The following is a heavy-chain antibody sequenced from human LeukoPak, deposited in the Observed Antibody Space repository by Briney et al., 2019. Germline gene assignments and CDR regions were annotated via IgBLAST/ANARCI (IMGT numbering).Heavy chain of an antibody. CDR3: VRKVYYYMDV. V-gene: IGHV3-23*01. Sequence: GESLRLSCAASGVTLSRYAVNWVRQAPGRGLEWVSYISPSGDSTVYAESVKGQFTISRDNSKNMLYLQMDGLRAEDTAIYYCVRKVYYYMDVWGKGTTVTVSS. CDR1: GVTLSRYA. CDR2: ISPSGDST. J-gene: IGHJ6*03.